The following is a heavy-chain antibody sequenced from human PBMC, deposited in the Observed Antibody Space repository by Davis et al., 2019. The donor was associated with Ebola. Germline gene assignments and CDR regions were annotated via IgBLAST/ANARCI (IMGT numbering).Heavy chain of an antibody. CDR1: GGSVSSGSYY. Sequence: PSETLSLTCTVSGGSVSSGSYYWSWIRQPPGKGLEWIGYIYYSRITKYNPSLKSRVTISLDTSKSQFSLKLASATAADTAVYYCAGMLRGMDVWGQGTTVTVSS. V-gene: IGHV4-61*01. CDR2: IYYSRIT. CDR3: AGMLRGMDV. J-gene: IGHJ6*02. D-gene: IGHD2-8*01.